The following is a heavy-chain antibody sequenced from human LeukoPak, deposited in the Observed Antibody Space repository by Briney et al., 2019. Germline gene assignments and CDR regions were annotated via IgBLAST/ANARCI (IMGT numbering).Heavy chain of an antibody. CDR1: GFTFSSYW. D-gene: IGHD4-17*01. V-gene: IGHV3-7*01. J-gene: IGHJ3*02. Sequence: GGSLRLSCAASGFTFSSYWMSWVRQAPGKGLEWVANIKQDGSEKYYVDSVKGRFTISRDNAKNSLYLQMNSLRAEDTAVYYCARVGSTVTRRGAFDIWGQGTMVTVSS. CDR2: IKQDGSEK. CDR3: ARVGSTVTRRGAFDI.